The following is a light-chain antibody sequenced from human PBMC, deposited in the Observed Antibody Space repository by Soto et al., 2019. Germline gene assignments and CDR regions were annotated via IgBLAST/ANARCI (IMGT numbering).Light chain of an antibody. V-gene: IGKV1-9*01. J-gene: IGKJ1*01. CDR2: GAS. CDR3: QEYSSYTWT. CDR1: QAIINY. Sequence: IQLTQSPSSLSASVGDRVTITCRASQAIINYLAWYQQKPGKAPQLLIYGASTLQSGVPSRFSGSGSGTEFTLTISSLQPDDFATFYCQEYSSYTWTFGHGTKVDIK.